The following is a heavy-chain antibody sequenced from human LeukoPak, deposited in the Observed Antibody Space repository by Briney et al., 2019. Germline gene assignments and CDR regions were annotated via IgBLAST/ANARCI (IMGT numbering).Heavy chain of an antibody. V-gene: IGHV4-39*01. CDR2: IYYSGNT. Sequence: KPSETLSLTCTVSGGSISSSSYYWGWIRQPPGKGLEWIGSIYYSGNTYYNPSLKSRVTISVDTSKNQFSLKLGSVTAADTAVYYCARLSQQIGSWFFDYWGQGTLVTVSS. J-gene: IGHJ4*02. D-gene: IGHD6-13*01. CDR3: ARLSQQIGSWFFDY. CDR1: GGSISSSSYY.